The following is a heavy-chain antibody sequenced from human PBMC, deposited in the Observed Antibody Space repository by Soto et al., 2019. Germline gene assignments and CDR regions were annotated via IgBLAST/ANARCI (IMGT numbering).Heavy chain of an antibody. Sequence: SETLSLTCAVYGGSFSGYYWSWIRQPPGKGLEWIGEINHSGSTNYNPSLKSRVTISVDTSKNQFSLKLSSVTAADTAVYYCATPVTMVRGYPPPYYYGMDVWGQGTTVTVSS. CDR3: ATPVTMVRGYPPPYYYGMDV. J-gene: IGHJ6*02. CDR1: GGSFSGYY. CDR2: INHSGST. V-gene: IGHV4-34*01. D-gene: IGHD3-10*01.